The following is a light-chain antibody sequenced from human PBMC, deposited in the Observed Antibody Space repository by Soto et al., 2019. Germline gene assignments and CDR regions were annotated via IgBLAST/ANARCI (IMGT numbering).Light chain of an antibody. CDR1: SSDVGGYNY. Sequence: QSALTQPASVSGSPGQSITISCTGTSSDVGGYNYVSWYQQHPGKAPKLMIYDVSSRPSGVSSRFSGSKSGNTASLTISGLQSEDEADYYCSSYTSSSTQVFGTGTKLTVL. CDR2: DVS. V-gene: IGLV2-14*01. CDR3: SSYTSSSTQV. J-gene: IGLJ1*01.